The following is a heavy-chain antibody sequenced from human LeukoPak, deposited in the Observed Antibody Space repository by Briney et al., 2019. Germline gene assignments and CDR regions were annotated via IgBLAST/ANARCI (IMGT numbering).Heavy chain of an antibody. V-gene: IGHV3-30-3*01. CDR1: GFTFSSYA. D-gene: IGHD3-9*01. Sequence: GGSLRLSCAASGFTFSSYAMHWVRPAPGKGLEWVAVISYDGSNKYYADSVKGRFTISRDNSKNTPYLQMNSLRAEDTAVYYCARTGAYYDILTGLYAFDYWGQGTLVTVSS. CDR2: ISYDGSNK. CDR3: ARTGAYYDILTGLYAFDY. J-gene: IGHJ4*02.